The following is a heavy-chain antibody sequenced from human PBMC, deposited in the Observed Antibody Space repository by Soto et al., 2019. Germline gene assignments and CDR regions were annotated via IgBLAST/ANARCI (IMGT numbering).Heavy chain of an antibody. J-gene: IGHJ5*02. CDR3: ARDSPPRLTATMRFDP. V-gene: IGHV6-1*01. D-gene: IGHD1-7*01. CDR1: GDSVSSTTAA. CDR2: TYYRSKWYL. Sequence: SQTLSLPCAVSGDSVSSTTAAWYWIRQSPSRGLEWLGRTYYRSKWYLDYAVSMRSRITISVDTSRNQFSLQLHSVTPEDTAVYFCARDSPPRLTATMRFDPWGQGTLVTVSS.